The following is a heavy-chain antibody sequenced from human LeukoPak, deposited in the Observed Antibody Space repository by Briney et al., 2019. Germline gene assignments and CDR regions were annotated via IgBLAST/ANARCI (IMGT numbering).Heavy chain of an antibody. Sequence: PGGSLRLSCEASGFTFSTYGMHWVRQAPGKGLEWVALISYDGSDKNYADSVKGRFTISRDNSKSTLYLQMDSLRGDDAAVYYCAKGLFRDGSGNPYTRASDMWGQGKMVTVSS. D-gene: IGHD3-10*01. J-gene: IGHJ3*02. CDR1: GFTFSTYG. CDR3: AKGLFRDGSGNPYTRASDM. CDR2: ISYDGSDK. V-gene: IGHV3-30*18.